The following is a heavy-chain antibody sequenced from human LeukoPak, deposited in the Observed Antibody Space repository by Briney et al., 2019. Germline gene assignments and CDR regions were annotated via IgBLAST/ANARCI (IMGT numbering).Heavy chain of an antibody. J-gene: IGHJ1*01. V-gene: IGHV3-21*01. D-gene: IGHD4-17*01. CDR2: ISSSSSYI. CDR3: ASLLTTVTTEYFQH. Sequence: PGGSPRLSCAASGFTFSSYSMNWVRQAPGKGLEWVSSISSSSSYIYYADSVKGRFTISRDNAKNSLYLQMNSLRAEDTAVYSCASLLTTVTTEYFQHWGQGTLVTVSS. CDR1: GFTFSSYS.